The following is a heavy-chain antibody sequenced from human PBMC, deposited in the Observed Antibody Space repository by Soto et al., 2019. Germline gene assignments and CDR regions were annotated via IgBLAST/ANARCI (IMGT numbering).Heavy chain of an antibody. CDR2: IYYSGST. Sequence: QVQLQESGPGLVKPSETLSLTCTVSGGSISSYYWSWIRQPPGKGLEWIGYIYYSGSTNYNPSLRSRVSLTVETSKNQFSLKLSSVTAADTAVYYCARGGYSSSWYRGDYYYYYGMDVWGQGTTVTVSS. D-gene: IGHD6-13*01. V-gene: IGHV4-59*01. J-gene: IGHJ6*02. CDR3: ARGGYSSSWYRGDYYYYYGMDV. CDR1: GGSISSYY.